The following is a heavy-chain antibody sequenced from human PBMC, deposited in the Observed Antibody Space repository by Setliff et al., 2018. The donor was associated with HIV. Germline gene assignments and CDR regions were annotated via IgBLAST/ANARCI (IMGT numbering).Heavy chain of an antibody. J-gene: IGHJ4*02. Sequence: GGSLRLSCAASGFTFKNNWMSWVRQAPGKGLEWVANIKQDGSEKYYVDSVKGRFVISREKSKSTLYLQMNSLRAEDTAVYYCAKKTAAYTSGSWLHYWGQGTLVTVSS. CDR1: GFTFKNNW. CDR2: IKQDGSEK. V-gene: IGHV3-7*03. CDR3: AKKTAAYTSGSWLHY. D-gene: IGHD3-10*01.